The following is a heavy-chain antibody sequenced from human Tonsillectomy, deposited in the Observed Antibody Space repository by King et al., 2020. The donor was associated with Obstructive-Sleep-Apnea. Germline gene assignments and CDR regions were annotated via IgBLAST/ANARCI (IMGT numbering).Heavy chain of an antibody. D-gene: IGHD5-12*01. CDR2: LCGNSGSR. CDR3: AKDKRYSGYDLLVDY. J-gene: IGHJ4*02. CDR1: GFTFVYYA. V-gene: IGHV3-9*01. Sequence: VQLVESGGGLVQPGRSLRLSCAASGFTFVYYAMHWVRQAPGKGLEWVSVLCGNSGSRVFADAVKCRFTMSRDNAKKPLYLQMNCLRAEDTAVYYCAKDKRYSGYDLLVDYWGQGTLVTVSS.